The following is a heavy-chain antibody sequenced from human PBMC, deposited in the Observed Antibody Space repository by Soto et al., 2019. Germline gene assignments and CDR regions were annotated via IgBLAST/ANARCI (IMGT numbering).Heavy chain of an antibody. CDR3: ARGDAYVDGDSGMDV. J-gene: IGHJ6*02. CDR2: ITKSDDYT. V-gene: IGHV3-11*06. Sequence: PGGSLRLSCAASGFSVRDYYMTWIRHVPGKGLEWLSRITKSDDYTKYADSVGGRFSMSRDIVKNSLYLQMHSLRPNDTAVYYCARGDAYVDGDSGMDVWGQGTTVTVSS. D-gene: IGHD3-10*02. CDR1: GFSVRDYY.